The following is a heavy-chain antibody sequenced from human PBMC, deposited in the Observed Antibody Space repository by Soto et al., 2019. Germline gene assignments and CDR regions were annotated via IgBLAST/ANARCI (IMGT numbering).Heavy chain of an antibody. D-gene: IGHD3-10*01. CDR3: AGSYFYGSVSYYPYYYYGMDV. J-gene: IGHJ6*02. CDR2: IYSGGST. CDR1: GFIVSSNY. Sequence: EVQLVETGGGLIQPGGSLRLSCAASGFIVSSNYMSWVRQAPGKGLEWVSIIYSGGSTYYADSVKGRFTISRDNSKNTLYLQMNSLRAEDTAVYYCAGSYFYGSVSYYPYYYYGMDVWGQGTTVTVSS. V-gene: IGHV3-53*02.